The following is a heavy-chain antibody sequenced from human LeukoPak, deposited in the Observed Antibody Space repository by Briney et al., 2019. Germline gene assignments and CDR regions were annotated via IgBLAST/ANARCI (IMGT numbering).Heavy chain of an antibody. Sequence: SGPTLVKPTQTLTLTCTFSGFSLSTSGVGVGWIRQPPGKALEWLALIYWDDDKRYSPSLKSRLTITKDTSKNQVVLTMTNMDPVDTSTYYCAHRPYDFWSVSRRGPFDYWGQGTLVTVSS. V-gene: IGHV2-5*02. CDR3: AHRPYDFWSVSRRGPFDY. CDR1: GFSLSTSGVG. J-gene: IGHJ4*02. CDR2: IYWDDDK. D-gene: IGHD3-3*01.